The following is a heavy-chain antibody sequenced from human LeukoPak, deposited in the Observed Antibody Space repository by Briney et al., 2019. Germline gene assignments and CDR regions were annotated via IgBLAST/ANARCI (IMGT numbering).Heavy chain of an antibody. CDR3: ARWVVRGVYRYFDS. Sequence: SETLSLTCTVSGGSISNYYWSWIRQPPGKGLDWVGFISYTGNTNYNPSLKSRVAISGDTSKNQFSLNLSSVTAADTAVYYRARWVVRGVYRYFDSWGQGTLVTVSS. V-gene: IGHV4-59*01. CDR1: GGSISNYY. CDR2: ISYTGNT. J-gene: IGHJ4*02. D-gene: IGHD3-10*01.